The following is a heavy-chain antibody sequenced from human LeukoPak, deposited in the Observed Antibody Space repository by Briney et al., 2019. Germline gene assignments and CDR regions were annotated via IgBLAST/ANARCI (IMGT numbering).Heavy chain of an antibody. CDR3: ARGGSPSDY. CDR1: GFTFSSYW. V-gene: IGHV3-74*01. D-gene: IGHD3-16*01. CDR2: IHLDGRTT. Sequence: PAGSLRLSCAASGFTFSSYWMHWVRQPPGKGLVWVSRIHLDGRTTNYADSVKGRFTISRDNSKNTLYLEMNSLRAEDTAVYYCARGGSPSDYWGQGTLVTVS. J-gene: IGHJ4*02.